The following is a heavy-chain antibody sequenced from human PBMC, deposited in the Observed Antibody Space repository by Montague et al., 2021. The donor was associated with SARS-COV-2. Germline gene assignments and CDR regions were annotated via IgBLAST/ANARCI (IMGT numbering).Heavy chain of an antibody. J-gene: IGHJ6*03. D-gene: IGHD2-2*02. V-gene: IGHV4-34*01. CDR3: ARLGEGVVPAPILGVGPYYSCFYMDV. Sequence: SETLSLTCALYGGSFSGYYWNWSRQPPGTGLEWIWEINHSGSAKYNPSLKIRVTISVYTSKNQFSLKLNSVTAADTAVYYCARLGEGVVPAPILGVGPYYSCFYMDVWGKGATVTVSS. CDR2: INHSGSA. CDR1: GGSFSGYY.